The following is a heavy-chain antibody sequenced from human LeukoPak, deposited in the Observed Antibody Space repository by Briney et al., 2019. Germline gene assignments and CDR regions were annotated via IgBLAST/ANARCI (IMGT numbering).Heavy chain of an antibody. J-gene: IGHJ4*02. Sequence: ASVKVSCKASGYTFTGYYMHWVRQAPGQGLEWMGWINPNSGGTNYAQKFQGRVTMTRDTSISTAYMELSRLRSDDTAVYYCALIGDIVATISDYWGRGTLVTVSS. V-gene: IGHV1-2*02. CDR1: GYTFTGYY. CDR3: ALIGDIVATISDY. CDR2: INPNSGGT. D-gene: IGHD5-12*01.